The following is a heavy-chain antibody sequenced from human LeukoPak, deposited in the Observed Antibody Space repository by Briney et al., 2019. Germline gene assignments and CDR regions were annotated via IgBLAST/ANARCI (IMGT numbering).Heavy chain of an antibody. Sequence: SETLSFTCAVYIESFTGYYWTWIRQPPGKGLEWIGEINHSGSTNYNPSLKSRVTISTDTSKNQFSLKMRSVTAADTAVYYCARARETVAIDYWGQGTLVTVSS. CDR2: INHSGST. J-gene: IGHJ4*02. CDR1: IESFTGYY. V-gene: IGHV4-34*01. CDR3: ARARETVAIDY. D-gene: IGHD5-12*01.